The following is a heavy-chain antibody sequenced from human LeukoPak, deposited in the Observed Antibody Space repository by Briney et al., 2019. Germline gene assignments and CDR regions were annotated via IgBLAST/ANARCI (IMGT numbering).Heavy chain of an antibody. J-gene: IGHJ5*02. Sequence: ASVKVSCKASGYTFTSYDIDRVRQATGQGLEWMGWMNPNSGNTGYAQKFQGRVTITWNTSISTAFMDLSSLRSEDTAVYYCAMPHFDSSGYYYEVGFDPWGQGTLVTVSS. CDR1: GYTFTSYD. V-gene: IGHV1-8*03. D-gene: IGHD3-22*01. CDR2: MNPNSGNT. CDR3: AMPHFDSSGYYYEVGFDP.